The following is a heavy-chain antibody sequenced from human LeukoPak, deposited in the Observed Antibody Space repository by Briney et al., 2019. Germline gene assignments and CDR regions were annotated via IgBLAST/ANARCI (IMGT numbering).Heavy chain of an antibody. CDR3: ARSPSGSYWDY. V-gene: IGHV1-18*04. CDR1: GYTFTSYG. Sequence: ASVKVSCKASGYTFTSYGISGVGQAPGQGLEWMGWISAYSGNTNYAQKLQGRVTMNTETATSTAYMELRSLRSDDTAVYYCARSPSGSYWDYWGQGTLVTVSS. D-gene: IGHD3-10*01. CDR2: ISAYSGNT. J-gene: IGHJ4*02.